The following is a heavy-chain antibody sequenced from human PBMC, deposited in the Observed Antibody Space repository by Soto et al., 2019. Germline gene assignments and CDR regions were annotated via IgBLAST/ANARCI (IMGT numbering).Heavy chain of an antibody. V-gene: IGHV2-5*02. Sequence: QITLKESGPTLVKPTQTLTLTCTFSGFSLSTSGVGVGWIRQPPGKALEWLSLIYWDDYKRYSPSLKSRLAMTQDTSKNEVVLTMPVMDPVGTAAYYSAHHSGPSEGFRDYWGQGTLVTVSS. CDR2: IYWDDYK. D-gene: IGHD1-26*01. J-gene: IGHJ4*02. CDR3: AHHSGPSEGFRDY. CDR1: GFSLSTSGVG.